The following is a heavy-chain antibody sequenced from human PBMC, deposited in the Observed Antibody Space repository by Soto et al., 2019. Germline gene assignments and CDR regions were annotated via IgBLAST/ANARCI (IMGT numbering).Heavy chain of an antibody. CDR2: ISYDGSSK. Sequence: SGGSLRLSCAASGFTFSSYAMHWVRQAPGKGLEWVAVISYDGSSKYYADSVKGRFTISRDNSKNTLYLQMNSLRAEDTAVYYCARDPGMSFGVVGDIDYWGQGTLVTVSS. CDR3: ARDPGMSFGVVGDIDY. CDR1: GFTFSSYA. D-gene: IGHD3-3*01. J-gene: IGHJ4*02. V-gene: IGHV3-30-3*01.